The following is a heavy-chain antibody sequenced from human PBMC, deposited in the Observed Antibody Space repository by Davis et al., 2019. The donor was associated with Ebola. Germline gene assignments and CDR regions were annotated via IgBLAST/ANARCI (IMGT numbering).Heavy chain of an antibody. J-gene: IGHJ4*02. CDR3: ASGVFGVTYYFDH. V-gene: IGHV4-59*01. CDR2: IYYSGST. D-gene: IGHD3-3*01. Sequence: SETLSLTCTVSGGSISSYYWSWIRQPPGKGLEWIGYIYYSGSTNYNPSLKSRVTISVDTSKTQFALKLSSVTAADTAVYYCASGVFGVTYYFDHWGQGALVTVSS. CDR1: GGSISSYY.